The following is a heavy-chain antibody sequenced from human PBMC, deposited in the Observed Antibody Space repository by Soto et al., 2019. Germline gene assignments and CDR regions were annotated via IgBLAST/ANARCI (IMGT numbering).Heavy chain of an antibody. CDR3: AREVSLGVAAAGYLDS. CDR2: ISYDGNTK. V-gene: IGHV3-30*04. Sequence: QVHLAESGGGVVQPGRSLRLSCAASGFTFSNYPMNWVRQAPGKGLEWVAVISYDGNTKHYADSVKGRCTISRDNPRNTLYLQMNRLRVEDTAVYYCAREVSLGVAAAGYLDSGGQGAQVTISS. J-gene: IGHJ4*02. D-gene: IGHD6-25*01. CDR1: GFTFSNYP.